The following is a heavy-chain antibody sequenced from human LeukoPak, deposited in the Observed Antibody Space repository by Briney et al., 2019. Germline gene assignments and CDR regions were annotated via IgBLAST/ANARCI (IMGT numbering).Heavy chain of an antibody. CDR3: ARVFFHDYGDYQDDY. V-gene: IGHV3-48*01. CDR1: GFTFSSYS. CDR2: ISKSSGTI. D-gene: IGHD4-17*01. Sequence: GGSLRLSCAASGFTFSSYSMNWVRQAPGKGLEWVSYISKSSGTIYYADSVKGRFTISRDNAKNSLYLQMNSLRAEDTAVYYCARVFFHDYGDYQDDYWGQGTLVTVSS. J-gene: IGHJ4*02.